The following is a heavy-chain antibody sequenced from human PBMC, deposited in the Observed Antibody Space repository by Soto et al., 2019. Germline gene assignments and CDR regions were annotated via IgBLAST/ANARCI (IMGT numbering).Heavy chain of an antibody. CDR1: GYTFTTYY. Sequence: QVQLVQSGAEVKKPGASVKVCCKASGYTFTTYYMHWVRQAPGQGIEWIGIITASAGSTSYTQNLRGRVTMTRDTSTRTVYMELSSLRAADTAVYYCGRGPCCGYGSPVDYWGQGTLVTVAS. CDR2: ITASAGST. V-gene: IGHV1-46*03. J-gene: IGHJ4*02. CDR3: GRGPCCGYGSPVDY. D-gene: IGHD5-18*01.